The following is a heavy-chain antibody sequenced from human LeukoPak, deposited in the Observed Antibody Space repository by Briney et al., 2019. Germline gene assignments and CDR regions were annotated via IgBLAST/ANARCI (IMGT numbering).Heavy chain of an antibody. V-gene: IGHV3-23*01. J-gene: IGHJ4*02. CDR1: GFTFSSYA. CDR3: ATTTTGYSSGRFPGWPVDY. D-gene: IGHD6-19*01. Sequence: HAGGSLRLSCAASGFTFSSYAMYWVRQAPGKGLEWVSGIFGSGGSTHYADSVKGRFTISRDNSKNTVYLQMNSLRAEDTAVYYCATTTTGYSSGRFPGWPVDYWGQGTLVTVSS. CDR2: IFGSGGST.